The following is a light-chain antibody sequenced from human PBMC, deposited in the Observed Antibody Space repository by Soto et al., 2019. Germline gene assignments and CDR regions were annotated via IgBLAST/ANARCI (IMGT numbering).Light chain of an antibody. V-gene: IGKV3-11*01. CDR3: QQRSNWPPLT. CDR2: DAS. J-gene: IGKJ4*01. Sequence: EIVLTQSPATLSLSPGERATLSCRASQSVSSYLAWYQQKPGQAPRLLIYDASNRATGIPVRFSGSGSGTDFTLTISSLEPEDLAVYYCQQRSNWPPLTFGGGTKVEIK. CDR1: QSVSSY.